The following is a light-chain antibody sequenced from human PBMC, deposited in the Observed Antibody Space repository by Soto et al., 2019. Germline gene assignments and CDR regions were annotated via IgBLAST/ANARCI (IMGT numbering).Light chain of an antibody. CDR1: QSVSGW. CDR3: QQANSFPIT. J-gene: IGKJ5*01. V-gene: IGKV1-12*01. Sequence: EIHMTQSPSTLSSSPGDTVPLTCRASQSVSGWLAWYQQKPGKAPKLLIYAASSLQSGVPSRFSGSGSGTDFTLTISSLQPEDFATYYCQQANSFPITFGQGTRLEIK. CDR2: AAS.